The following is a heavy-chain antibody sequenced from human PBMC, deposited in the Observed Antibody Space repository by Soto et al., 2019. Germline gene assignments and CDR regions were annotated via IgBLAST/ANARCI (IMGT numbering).Heavy chain of an antibody. CDR3: ARDHTSPGPDY. Sequence: GGSLRLSCAASGFTFSSYSMNWVRQAPGKGLEWVSSISSSSSYTYYADSEKGRFTISRDNAKNPLYLQMNSLRAEDTAVDYCARDHTSPGPDYWGEGTPVTVSS. V-gene: IGHV3-21*01. D-gene: IGHD2-2*01. J-gene: IGHJ4*02. CDR2: ISSSSSYT. CDR1: GFTFSSYS.